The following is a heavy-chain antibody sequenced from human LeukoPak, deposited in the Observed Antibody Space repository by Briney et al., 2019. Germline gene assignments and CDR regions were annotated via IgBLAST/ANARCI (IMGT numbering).Heavy chain of an antibody. Sequence: GGSLRLSCAASGFSSSTYAMSWVRQAPGRGLEWVSGISGSGGSTYYADSGKGRFTISRDTSKNTLYLQMNSLRAEDTAVYHCAKGNSNFDYWGQGTLVSVSS. D-gene: IGHD4-23*01. J-gene: IGHJ4*02. CDR1: GFSSSTYA. V-gene: IGHV3-23*01. CDR3: AKGNSNFDY. CDR2: ISGSGGST.